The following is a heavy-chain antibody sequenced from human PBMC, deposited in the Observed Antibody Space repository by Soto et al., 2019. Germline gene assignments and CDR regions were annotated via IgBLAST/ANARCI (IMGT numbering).Heavy chain of an antibody. CDR3: ARVWGLGYFDI. J-gene: IGHJ3*02. V-gene: IGHV3-48*02. CDR1: GFTFSSYS. Sequence: GGSLRLSCAASGFTFSSYSMNWVRQAPGKGPEWVSYISSASSTTYYADSVKGRFTISRDNAENSLYLHINSLRDEDTAVYYCARVWGLGYFDIWGQGSMVTVSS. CDR2: ISSASSTT. D-gene: IGHD3-22*01.